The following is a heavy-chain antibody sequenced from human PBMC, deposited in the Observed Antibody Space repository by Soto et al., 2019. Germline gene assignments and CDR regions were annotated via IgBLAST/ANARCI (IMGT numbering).Heavy chain of an antibody. CDR1: GFTFSSYS. V-gene: IGHV3-21*01. CDR2: ISSSSSYI. Sequence: GGSLRLSCAASGFTFSSYSMNWVRQAPGKGLEWVSSISSSSSYIYYAASVKGRFTISRDNAKNSLYLQMNSLRAEDTTVYYCARAGKVDIVLMVYASPLNYYYYMDVWGKGTTVTVSS. D-gene: IGHD2-8*01. CDR3: ARAGKVDIVLMVYASPLNYYYYMDV. J-gene: IGHJ6*03.